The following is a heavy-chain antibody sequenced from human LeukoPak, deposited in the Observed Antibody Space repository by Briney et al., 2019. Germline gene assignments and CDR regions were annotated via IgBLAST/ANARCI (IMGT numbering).Heavy chain of an antibody. CDR2: ISYDGSNK. CDR3: AKEMYDY. Sequence: GGSLRLSCAASGFTFSSYGMHWVRQAPGKGLEWVAVISYDGSNKYYADSVKGRFTISRDNSKNTLYLQMNSLRAEDTAVYYCAKEMYDYWGQGTLVTVFS. J-gene: IGHJ4*02. V-gene: IGHV3-30*18. CDR1: GFTFSSYG.